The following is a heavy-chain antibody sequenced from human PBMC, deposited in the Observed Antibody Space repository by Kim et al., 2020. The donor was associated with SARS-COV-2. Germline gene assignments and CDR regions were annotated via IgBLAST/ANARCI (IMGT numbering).Heavy chain of an antibody. CDR3: ARASSYYVIDY. CDR1: GGSISSYY. V-gene: IGHV4-59*13. Sequence: SETLSLTCTVSGGSISSYYWSWVRQPPGKGLEWIGYIFNSGRTNYNPSLKSRVTISVDTSKNQFSLKLSSVTAADMAMYYCARASSYYVIDYWGQGTLVTVSS. J-gene: IGHJ4*02. CDR2: IFNSGRT. D-gene: IGHD1-26*01.